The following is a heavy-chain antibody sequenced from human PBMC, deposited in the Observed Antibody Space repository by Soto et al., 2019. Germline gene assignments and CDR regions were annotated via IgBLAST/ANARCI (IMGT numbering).Heavy chain of an antibody. J-gene: IGHJ6*02. D-gene: IGHD3-3*01. V-gene: IGHV3-30-3*01. CDR2: ISYDGSNK. CDR1: GFTFSSYA. CDR3: ARGGSYDFWSGYPKYYYYYGMDV. Sequence: GGSLRLSCAASGFTFSSYAMHWVRQAPGKGLEWVAVISYDGSNKYYADSVKGRFTISRDNSKNTLYLQMNSLRAEDTAVYYRARGGSYDFWSGYPKYYYYYGMDVWGQGTTVTVSS.